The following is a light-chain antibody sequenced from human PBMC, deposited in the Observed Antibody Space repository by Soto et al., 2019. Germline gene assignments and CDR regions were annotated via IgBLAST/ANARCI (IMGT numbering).Light chain of an antibody. CDR1: QSVLYSSNNKNY. V-gene: IGKV4-1*01. CDR3: QQYYISGWT. CDR2: WAS. J-gene: IGKJ1*01. Sequence: DIVMTQSPDSLAVSLGERATINCKSSQSVLYSSNNKNYLAWYQQKPGQPPKLLIYWASTRESGVPDRFSGSGSGTDFTLTISSLQAEDVAVYYCQQYYISGWTFGQGTKVEIK.